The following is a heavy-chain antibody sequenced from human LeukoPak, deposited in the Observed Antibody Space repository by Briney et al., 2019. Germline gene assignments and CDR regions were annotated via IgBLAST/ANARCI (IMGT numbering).Heavy chain of an antibody. J-gene: IGHJ6*04. Sequence: GESLRLSCAASGFTFSGYDMNWARQAPGKGLEWVSSISGSSSYIYYADSMKGRFTISRDNAKNSLYLQMNSLRAEDTAVYYCAELGITMIGGVWGKGTTVTISS. CDR2: ISGSSSYI. CDR3: AELGITMIGGV. D-gene: IGHD3-10*02. V-gene: IGHV3-21*01. CDR1: GFTFSGYD.